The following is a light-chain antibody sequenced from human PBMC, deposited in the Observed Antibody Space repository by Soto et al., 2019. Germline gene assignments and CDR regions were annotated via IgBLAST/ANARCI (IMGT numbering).Light chain of an antibody. J-gene: IGKJ1*01. Sequence: DIQMTQSPSSLSVSVGDRVTITCRASQSINTYLNWYQQKPGKAPKLLIYAASSLQSVVPSRFSGSGSGTDFTLTISSLQPEDFATYYCQQSYSIPWTFGQGTKVEI. CDR3: QQSYSIPWT. V-gene: IGKV1-39*01. CDR2: AAS. CDR1: QSINTY.